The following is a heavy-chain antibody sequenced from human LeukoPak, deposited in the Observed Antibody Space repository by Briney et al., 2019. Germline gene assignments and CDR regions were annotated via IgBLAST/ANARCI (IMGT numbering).Heavy chain of an antibody. CDR3: ASGSYGDYDLSSRYYFDY. D-gene: IGHD4-17*01. Sequence: GGSLRLSCAASGFTFSSYWMSWVRQAPGKGLEWVANIKQDGSEKYYVDSVKGRFTISRDNAKNSLYLQMNSLRAEDTAVYYCASGSYGDYDLSSRYYFDYWGQGTLVTVSS. J-gene: IGHJ4*02. CDR2: IKQDGSEK. V-gene: IGHV3-7*01. CDR1: GFTFSSYW.